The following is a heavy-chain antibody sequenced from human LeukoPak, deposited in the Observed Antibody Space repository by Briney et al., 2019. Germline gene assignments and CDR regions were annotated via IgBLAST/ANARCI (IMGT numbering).Heavy chain of an antibody. V-gene: IGHV1-8*01. CDR2: MNPNSGNT. J-gene: IGHJ5*02. CDR3: ARGITIFGVVNLNWFDP. Sequence: ASVTVSCKASGYTFTSYDINWVRQAPGQGLEWMGWMNPNSGNTGYAQKFQGRVTMTRNTSISTAYMELSSLRSEDTAVYYCARGITIFGVVNLNWFDPWGQGTLVTVSS. CDR1: GYTFTSYD. D-gene: IGHD3-3*01.